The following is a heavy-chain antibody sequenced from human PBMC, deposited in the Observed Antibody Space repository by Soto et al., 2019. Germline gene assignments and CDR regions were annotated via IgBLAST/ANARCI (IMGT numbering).Heavy chain of an antibody. Sequence: QVQLVQSGAEVKKPGSSVKVSCKASGGTFSSYAISWVRQAPGQGLEWMGGIIPIFGTANYAQKFQGRVTITADESTSTAYMELSSLRSEDTAVYYCASPLQQGYCSGGSCYSGYYYYGMDVWGQGTTVTVSS. CDR1: GGTFSSYA. D-gene: IGHD2-15*01. J-gene: IGHJ6*02. CDR3: ASPLQQGYCSGGSCYSGYYYYGMDV. V-gene: IGHV1-69*01. CDR2: IIPIFGTA.